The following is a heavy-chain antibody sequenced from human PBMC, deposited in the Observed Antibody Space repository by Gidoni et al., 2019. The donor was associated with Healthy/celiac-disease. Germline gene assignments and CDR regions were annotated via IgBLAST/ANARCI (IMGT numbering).Heavy chain of an antibody. CDR2: IYYSGST. J-gene: IGHJ4*02. CDR3: ARHRNQGDYVWGSYRYIPSFDY. Sequence: QLQLQESGPGLVKPSETLSLTCTVSGGSISSSSYYWGWIRQPPGKGLEWIGSIYYSGSTYYNPSLKSRVTISVDTSKNQFSLKLSSVTAADTAVYYCARHRNQGDYVWGSYRYIPSFDYWGQGTLVTVSS. V-gene: IGHV4-39*01. D-gene: IGHD3-16*02. CDR1: GGSISSSSYY.